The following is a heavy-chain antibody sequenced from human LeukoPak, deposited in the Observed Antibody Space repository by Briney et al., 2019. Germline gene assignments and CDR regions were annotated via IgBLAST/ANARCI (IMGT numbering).Heavy chain of an antibody. CDR1: GYSFTSYH. J-gene: IGHJ6*02. Sequence: ASVKVSCKASGYSFTSYHMHWVRQAPGQGLEWMGIINPSGGITKYAQKLQGRVTMTRDTSTSTVYLEMSSLRSEDTAFYYCAKSISADYYYYGMDVWGQGTTVTVSS. V-gene: IGHV1-46*01. CDR2: INPSGGIT. CDR3: AKSISADYYYYGMDV. D-gene: IGHD6-6*01.